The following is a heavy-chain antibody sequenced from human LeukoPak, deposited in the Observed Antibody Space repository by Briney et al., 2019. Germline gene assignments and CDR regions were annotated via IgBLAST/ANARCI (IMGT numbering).Heavy chain of an antibody. D-gene: IGHD3-22*01. CDR1: GFTFSNAW. CDR3: TTGTTNYYDSIHPGGDY. V-gene: IGHV3-15*01. Sequence: PGGSLRLSCAASGFTFSNAWMSWVRQAPGKGLEWVGRIKSKTDGGTTDYAAPVKGRFTISRDDSKNTPYRQMNSLKTEDTAVYYCTTGTTNYYDSIHPGGDYWGQGTLVTVSS. CDR2: IKSKTDGGTT. J-gene: IGHJ4*02.